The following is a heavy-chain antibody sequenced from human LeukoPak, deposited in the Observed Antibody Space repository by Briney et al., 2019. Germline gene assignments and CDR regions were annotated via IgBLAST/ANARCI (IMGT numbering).Heavy chain of an antibody. D-gene: IGHD2-15*01. J-gene: IGHJ6*02. CDR1: GFTFSGSA. CDR3: ISSTHRYCSGGKCHSDYYYYGMDV. Sequence: GGSLRLSCAASGFTFSGSAIHWVRQASGKGLEWVGRIRSKANSYATAYCASVKGRFTISRDDSKNTAYLQINSLKTEDTAVYYCISSTHRYCSGGKCHSDYYYYGMDVWGQGTTVTVSS. CDR2: IRSKANSYAT. V-gene: IGHV3-73*01.